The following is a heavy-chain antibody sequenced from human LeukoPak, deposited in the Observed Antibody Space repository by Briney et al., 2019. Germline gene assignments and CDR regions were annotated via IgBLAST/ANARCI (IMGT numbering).Heavy chain of an antibody. V-gene: IGHV7-4-1*02. Sequence: ASVKVSCKASGYTFTSYAMNWVRQAPGQGLEWMGWINTNTGNPTYAQGFTGRFVFSLDTSVSTAYLQISSLKAEDTAVYYCARDLSMVGSWDPDYYYYYGMDVWGQGTTVTVSS. D-gene: IGHD6-13*01. CDR3: ARDLSMVGSWDPDYYYYYGMDV. CDR2: INTNTGNP. J-gene: IGHJ6*02. CDR1: GYTFTSYA.